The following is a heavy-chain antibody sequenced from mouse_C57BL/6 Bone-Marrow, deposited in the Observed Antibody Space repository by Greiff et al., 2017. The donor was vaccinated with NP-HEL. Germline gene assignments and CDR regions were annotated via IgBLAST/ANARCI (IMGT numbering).Heavy chain of an antibody. D-gene: IGHD5-1*01. V-gene: IGHV1-81*01. J-gene: IGHJ4*01. CDR3: ARRGTWVYYAMDY. Sequence: VQLQQSGAELARPGASVKLSCKASGYTFTSYGISWVKQRTGQGLEWIGEIYPRSGNTYYNEKFKGKATLTADKSSSTAYMQLSSLTSEDSAVYYCARRGTWVYYAMDYWGQGTSVTVSS. CDR2: IYPRSGNT. CDR1: GYTFTSYG.